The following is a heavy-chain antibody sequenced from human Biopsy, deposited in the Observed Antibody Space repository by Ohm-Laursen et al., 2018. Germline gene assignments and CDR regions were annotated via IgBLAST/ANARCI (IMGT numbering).Heavy chain of an antibody. J-gene: IGHJ5*01. D-gene: IGHD3-3*01. CDR2: IDPKSGGT. Sequence: ASVKVSCKASAYSFGDHRIHWVRQAPGQGLEWMGWIDPKSGGTNYAQKFQGRVTMTRDTSISTTYMELRRLTSDDTAVFYCARELGDFWGGRQFDFWGQGTLVTGSS. CDR1: AYSFGDHR. CDR3: ARELGDFWGGRQFDF. V-gene: IGHV1-2*02.